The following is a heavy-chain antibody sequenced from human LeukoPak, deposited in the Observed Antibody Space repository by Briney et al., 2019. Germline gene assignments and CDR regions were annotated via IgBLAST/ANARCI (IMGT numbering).Heavy chain of an antibody. CDR3: ARAYSNAWYSYFHH. CDR2: IYHSVST. CDR1: GYSISSRYY. Sequence: PSETLSLTCAVSGYSISSRYYWAWIRQPPGKGLEWIGNIYHSVSTYYNPSLKSRLTISLDTSKNQFSLNLSSVTAADTAAYYFARAYSNAWYSYFHHWGQGTLVTVSS. V-gene: IGHV4-38-2*01. D-gene: IGHD6-19*01. J-gene: IGHJ1*01.